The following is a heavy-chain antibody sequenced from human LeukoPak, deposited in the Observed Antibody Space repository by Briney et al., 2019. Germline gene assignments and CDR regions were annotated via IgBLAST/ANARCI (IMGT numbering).Heavy chain of an antibody. D-gene: IGHD3-3*01. CDR3: ARGGSGYTIFGVVIGYYGMDV. CDR1: GYTFTIYD. Sequence: ASVKVSCKASGYTFTIYDINWVRQATGQGLEWMGWMNPNSGNTGYAQKFQGRVTMTRNTSISTAYMELSSLRSEDTAVYYCARGGSGYTIFGVVIGYYGMDVWGQGTTVTVSS. CDR2: MNPNSGNT. J-gene: IGHJ6*02. V-gene: IGHV1-8*01.